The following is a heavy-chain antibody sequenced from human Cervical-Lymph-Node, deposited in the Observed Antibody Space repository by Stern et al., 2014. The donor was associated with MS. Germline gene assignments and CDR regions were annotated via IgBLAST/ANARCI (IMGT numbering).Heavy chain of an antibody. CDR2: IYSTGSV. CDR3: AREGEYCSGSRCYPFLDY. D-gene: IGHD2-15*01. J-gene: IGHJ4*02. CDR1: GGSLRRYY. V-gene: IGHV4-59*01. Sequence: QVQLQESGPGLVKPSETLSLTCTVSGGSLRRYYWNWIRQAPGKGLEWLGFIYSTGSVNYNPSLSSRVAMSVDTSKNQFSLTVSSVTAADTAVYYCAREGEYCSGSRCYPFLDYWGQGTLVTVSS.